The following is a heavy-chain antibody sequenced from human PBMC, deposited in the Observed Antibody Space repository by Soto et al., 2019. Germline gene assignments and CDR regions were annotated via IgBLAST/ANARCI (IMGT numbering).Heavy chain of an antibody. D-gene: IGHD2-15*01. CDR1: GFTFRNHA. J-gene: IGHJ6*02. V-gene: IGHV3-30-3*01. CDR3: ARGDREDILVVVGARPGEYGIDI. Sequence: GGSLRLSCAASGFTFRNHAMHWVRQAPGKGLECLAVIAYDGSNAFYRDSVKGRFTVSRDNSKNTLYLHMDSLRSEDTGVYYCARGDREDILVVVGARPGEYGIDIWGQGTTVTVAS. CDR2: IAYDGSNA.